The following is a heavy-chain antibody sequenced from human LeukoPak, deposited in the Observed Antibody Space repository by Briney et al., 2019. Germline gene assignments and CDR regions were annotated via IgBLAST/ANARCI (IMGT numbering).Heavy chain of an antibody. CDR3: ARGHWGLDS. CDR2: ISYDGSNE. D-gene: IGHD7-27*01. J-gene: IGHJ4*02. Sequence: GGSLRLSCAASGFTFSSYVMHWVRQAPGKGLEWVAIISYDGSNEYYADSVKGRFTISRDNSKNTLYLQMNSLRAADTAVYYCARGHWGLDSWGQGTLVSASS. V-gene: IGHV3-30*04. CDR1: GFTFSSYV.